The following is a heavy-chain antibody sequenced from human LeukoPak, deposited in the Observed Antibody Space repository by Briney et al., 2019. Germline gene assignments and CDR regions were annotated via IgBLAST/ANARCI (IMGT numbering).Heavy chain of an antibody. Sequence: ASVKVSCKASSYSFTSYIIIWVRQAPGQGLEWMGGIIPIFGTANYAQKFQGRVTISTDESTSTAYMELSSLISEDTAVYYCARVFARGGEISGSYYYYWGQGTLVTVSS. D-gene: IGHD3-10*01. CDR3: ARVFARGGEISGSYYYY. V-gene: IGHV1-69*05. CDR2: IIPIFGTA. J-gene: IGHJ4*02. CDR1: SYSFTSYI.